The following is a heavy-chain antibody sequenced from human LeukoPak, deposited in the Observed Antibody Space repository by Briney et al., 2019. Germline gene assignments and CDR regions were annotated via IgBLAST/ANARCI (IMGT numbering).Heavy chain of an antibody. CDR2: ISSSGSTI. J-gene: IGHJ4*02. V-gene: IGHV3-48*03. CDR1: GFTFSSYE. Sequence: GGSLRLSCAAFGFTFSSYEMNWVRQAPGKGLEWVSYISSSGSTIYYADSVKGRFTISRDNAKNSLYLQMNSLRAEDTAVYYCARIQLTVTTSDYCGQGTLVTVSS. D-gene: IGHD4-17*01. CDR3: ARIQLTVTTSDY.